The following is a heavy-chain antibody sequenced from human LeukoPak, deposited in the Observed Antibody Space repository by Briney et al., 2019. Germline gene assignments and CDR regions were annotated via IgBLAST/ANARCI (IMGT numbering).Heavy chain of an antibody. J-gene: IGHJ4*02. CDR3: ARVFVGGYFDY. D-gene: IGHD3-3*01. CDR2: IYYSGST. V-gene: IGHV4-39*01. CDR1: GGSISSSSYY. Sequence: SETLSLTCTVSGGSISSSSYYWGWIRQPPGKGLEWIGSIYYSGSTYYNPSLKSRVTISVDTSKNQFSLKLSSVTAADTAVYYCARVFVGGYFDYWGQGTLVTVSS.